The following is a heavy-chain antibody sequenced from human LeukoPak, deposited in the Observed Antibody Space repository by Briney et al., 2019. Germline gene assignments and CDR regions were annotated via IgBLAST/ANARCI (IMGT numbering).Heavy chain of an antibody. Sequence: ASVKVSFKASGGTFSSYAISWVRQAPGQGLEWMGGIIPIFGTANYAQKFQGRVTITTDESTSTAYMELSSLRSEDTAVYYCARGIAALDAFDIWGQGTMVTVSS. D-gene: IGHD6-6*01. CDR2: IIPIFGTA. J-gene: IGHJ3*02. V-gene: IGHV1-69*05. CDR1: GGTFSSYA. CDR3: ARGIAALDAFDI.